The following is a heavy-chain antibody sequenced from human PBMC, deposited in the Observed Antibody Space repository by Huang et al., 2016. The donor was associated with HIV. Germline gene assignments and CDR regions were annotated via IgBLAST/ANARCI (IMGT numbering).Heavy chain of an antibody. Sequence: EVQLMESGGGLVQPGGSLRLSCAASGFTFSTYNMNWVRQAPGRGLEGVSYITSSSGSIYYAYSVKGRFTSSRDNAKNSLYLQMNSLRAEDTAVYYCARFGSYYYGSGSYLDAFDIWGQGTMVTVSS. CDR1: GFTFSTYN. V-gene: IGHV3-48*01. CDR3: ARFGSYYYGSGSYLDAFDI. J-gene: IGHJ3*02. D-gene: IGHD3-10*01. CDR2: ITSSSGSI.